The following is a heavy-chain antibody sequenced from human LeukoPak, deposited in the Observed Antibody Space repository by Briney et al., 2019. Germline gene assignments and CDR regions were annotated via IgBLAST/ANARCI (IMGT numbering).Heavy chain of an antibody. J-gene: IGHJ5*02. CDR1: GYTFTSYG. CDR2: ISAYNGNT. V-gene: IGHV1-18*01. Sequence: ASAKVSCKASGYTFTSYGISWVRQAPGQGLEWMGWISAYNGNTNYAQKLQGRVTMTTDTSTSTAYMELRSLRSDDTAVYYCARDLGRPYYYDSSGYNWFDPWGQGTLVTVSS. D-gene: IGHD3-22*01. CDR3: ARDLGRPYYYDSSGYNWFDP.